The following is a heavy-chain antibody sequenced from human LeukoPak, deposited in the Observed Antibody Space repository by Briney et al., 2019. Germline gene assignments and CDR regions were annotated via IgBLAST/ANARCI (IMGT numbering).Heavy chain of an antibody. V-gene: IGHV3-30*03. Sequence: GGSLRLSCAPSGFTFSRHGMHWVRQAPGKGLEWVAIISNDGSRKYYAHSVEGRFTISRDNSKNTLYLQMNSLRAEDTAVYYCARMETAMVSAFDYWGQGALVTVSS. CDR3: ARMETAMVSAFDY. D-gene: IGHD5-18*01. CDR1: GFTFSRHG. CDR2: ISNDGSRK. J-gene: IGHJ4*02.